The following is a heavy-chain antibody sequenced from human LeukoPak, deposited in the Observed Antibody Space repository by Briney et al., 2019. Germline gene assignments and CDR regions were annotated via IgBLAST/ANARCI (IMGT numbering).Heavy chain of an antibody. CDR2: INPNSGGT. CDR3: ARVLREVWSDENFDY. V-gene: IGHV1-2*02. D-gene: IGHD3-3*01. Sequence: GASVKASCKASGYTFTGYYMHWVRQAPGQGLEWMGWINPNSGGTNYAQKFQGRVTMTRDTSISTAYMELSRLRSDDTAVYYCARVLREVWSDENFDYWGQGTLVTVSS. J-gene: IGHJ4*02. CDR1: GYTFTGYY.